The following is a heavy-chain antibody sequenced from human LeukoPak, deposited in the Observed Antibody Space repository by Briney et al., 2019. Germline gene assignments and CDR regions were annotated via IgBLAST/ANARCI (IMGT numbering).Heavy chain of an antibody. V-gene: IGHV1-69*05. Sequence: ASVKVSCKASGGTFSSYAISWVRQAPGQGLEWMGGIIPIFGTANYAQKFQGRVAITTDESTSTAYMELSSLRSEDTAVYYCASGGVVTRAFDIWGQGTMVTVSS. CDR2: IIPIFGTA. J-gene: IGHJ3*02. CDR1: GGTFSSYA. D-gene: IGHD4-23*01. CDR3: ASGGVVTRAFDI.